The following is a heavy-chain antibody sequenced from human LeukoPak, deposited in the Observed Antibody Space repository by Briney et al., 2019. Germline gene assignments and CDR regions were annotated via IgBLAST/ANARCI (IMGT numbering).Heavy chain of an antibody. J-gene: IGHJ4*02. Sequence: GGSLRLSCAASGFRFSTYSMNWVRQAPGKGLQWVSSISSSSSYIYYAGSVKGRFTISRDNAKNPLSLQMNSLRAEDTAVYYCARDRYGWSDYLDYWGQGTLVTVSS. D-gene: IGHD5-18*01. V-gene: IGHV3-21*01. CDR1: GFRFSTYS. CDR3: ARDRYGWSDYLDY. CDR2: ISSSSSYI.